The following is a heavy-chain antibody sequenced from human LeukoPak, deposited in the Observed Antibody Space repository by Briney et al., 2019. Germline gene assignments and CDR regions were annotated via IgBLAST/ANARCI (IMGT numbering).Heavy chain of an antibody. V-gene: IGHV3-7*01. Sequence: PGGSLRLSCVVSGFNLSDYWINCVRQAPGKGLEWVANIKHDGSEKYYVDSVKGRFSISRDNAKKSLYLQMNSLRAEYSAVYYCARAMSHCLDYWGQGTLVTVSS. CDR3: ARAMSHCLDY. CDR2: IKHDGSEK. CDR1: GFNLSDYW. D-gene: IGHD3-16*01. J-gene: IGHJ4*02.